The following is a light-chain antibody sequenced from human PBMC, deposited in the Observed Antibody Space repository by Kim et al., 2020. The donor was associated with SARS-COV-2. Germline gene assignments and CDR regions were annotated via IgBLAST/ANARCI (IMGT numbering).Light chain of an antibody. Sequence: GGTITLTCALSSGTVSTSNHPSWYQQTPGQAPRTLVYNTDTRSSGVPDRFSGSILGDKAALFITGAQADDEADYYCVLYVGSGIWVFGGGTKVTVL. CDR3: VLYVGSGIWV. J-gene: IGLJ3*02. CDR1: SGTVSTSNH. V-gene: IGLV8-61*01. CDR2: NTD.